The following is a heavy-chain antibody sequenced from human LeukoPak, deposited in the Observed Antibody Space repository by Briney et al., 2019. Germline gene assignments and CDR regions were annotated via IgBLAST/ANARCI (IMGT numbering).Heavy chain of an antibody. CDR1: GFTFSSYG. CDR2: ISRSSSYK. CDR3: ARDGGTWFGWFDP. D-gene: IGHD3-10*01. Sequence: GGSLRLSCAASGFTFSSYGMSWVRQAPGKGLQWVSSISRSSSYKYYADSVKGRFTISRDNAKDSLYLQMNSLRVDDTAVYYCARDGGTWFGWFDPWGQGTLVTVSS. V-gene: IGHV3-21*01. J-gene: IGHJ5*02.